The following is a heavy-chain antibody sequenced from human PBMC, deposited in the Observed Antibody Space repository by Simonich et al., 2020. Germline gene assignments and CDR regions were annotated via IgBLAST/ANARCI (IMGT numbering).Heavy chain of an antibody. CDR2: IKQEESEK. CDR3: ARDREVYGSGSYYNY. Sequence: EVQLVESGGGLVQPGGSLRLSCAASGFPFSSYWMSWVRQAPGKGLEWVANIKQEESEKYYVDSVKGRFTISRDNAKNSLYLQMNSLRAEDTAVYYCARDREVYGSGSYYNYWGQGTLVTVSS. J-gene: IGHJ4*02. D-gene: IGHD3-10*01. CDR1: GFPFSSYW. V-gene: IGHV3-7*01.